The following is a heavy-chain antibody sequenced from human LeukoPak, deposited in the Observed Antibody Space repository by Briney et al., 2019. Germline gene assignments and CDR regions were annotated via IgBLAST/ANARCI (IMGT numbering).Heavy chain of an antibody. CDR3: ARDTVPPRNATEQKTGTYY. J-gene: IGHJ4*01. Sequence: SETLSLTCTVSGGSITTTNYYWAWIRQPPGEGLQWIGSVYYRGNTYSNPSLESRITMSVDTSENQFSLRLTSVTAADTALYYCARDTVPPRNATEQKTGTYYWGLGTLVTVSS. CDR2: VYYRGNT. D-gene: IGHD7-27*01. V-gene: IGHV4-39*02. CDR1: GGSITTTNYY.